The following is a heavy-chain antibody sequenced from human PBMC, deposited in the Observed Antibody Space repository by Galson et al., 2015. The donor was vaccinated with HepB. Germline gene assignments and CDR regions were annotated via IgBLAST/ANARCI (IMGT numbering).Heavy chain of an antibody. J-gene: IGHJ4*02. CDR2: ISSNGGST. D-gene: IGHD4-17*01. Sequence: SLRLSCAASGFTFSSYAMHWVRQAPGKGLEYVSAISSNGGSTYYADSVKGRFTISRDNSKNTLYLQMSSLRAEDTAVYYCVKDQGGGAYGDYVGFDYWGQGTLVTVSS. V-gene: IGHV3-64D*06. CDR3: VKDQGGGAYGDYVGFDY. CDR1: GFTFSSYA.